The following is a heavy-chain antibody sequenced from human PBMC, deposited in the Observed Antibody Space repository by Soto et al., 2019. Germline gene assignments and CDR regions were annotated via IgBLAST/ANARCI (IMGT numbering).Heavy chain of an antibody. CDR2: ITSSSSSI. Sequence: EVQLVESGGGLVKPGGSLRLSCAASGFTFSAYNMNWVRQPPGKGLEWVSSITSSSSSIYYEDSLKGRFTISRDNAKNSLYLQMNSLRAEDTAVYYCASHYVDNGWFDPWGQGTLVTVSS. D-gene: IGHD4-17*01. CDR1: GFTFSAYN. CDR3: ASHYVDNGWFDP. V-gene: IGHV3-21*06. J-gene: IGHJ5*02.